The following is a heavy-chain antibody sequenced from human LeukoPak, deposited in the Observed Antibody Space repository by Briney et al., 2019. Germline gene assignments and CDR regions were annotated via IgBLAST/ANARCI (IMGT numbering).Heavy chain of an antibody. J-gene: IGHJ4*02. D-gene: IGHD3-22*01. CDR1: GFTFSSYA. CDR2: MSYDGSNK. CDR3: ARSMIVVAPPSG. V-gene: IGHV3-30-3*01. Sequence: GGSLRLSCAASGFTFSSYAMHWVRQAPGKGLEWVAVMSYDGSNKYYADSVKGRFTISRDNSKNTLYLQMNSLRAEDTAVYYCARSMIVVAPPSGWGQGTLVTVSS.